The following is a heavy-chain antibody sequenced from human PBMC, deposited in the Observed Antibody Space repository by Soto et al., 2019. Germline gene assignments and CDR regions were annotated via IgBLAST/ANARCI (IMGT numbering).Heavy chain of an antibody. J-gene: IGHJ4*02. Sequence: QVQLVESGGGVVQPGRSLRLSCAASGFTFSSYGMHWVRQAPGKGLEWVAVIWYDGSNKYYADSVKGRFTISRDNSKNPVYAEMKRLRSDDTAVYCCAREYYDSSVYYYFGFGYWGQGTLVTVSS. D-gene: IGHD3-22*01. V-gene: IGHV3-33*01. CDR3: AREYYDSSVYYYFGFGY. CDR1: GFTFSSYG. CDR2: IWYDGSNK.